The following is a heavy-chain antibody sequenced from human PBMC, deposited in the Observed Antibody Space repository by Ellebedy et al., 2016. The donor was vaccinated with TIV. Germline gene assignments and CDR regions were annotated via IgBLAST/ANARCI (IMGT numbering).Heavy chain of an antibody. CDR3: VRDARTHGFDV. CDR2: INSDGTYT. V-gene: IGHV3-74*01. Sequence: PGGSLRLSCAASGFTFNDYWMHWVRHAPGKGLVWVSRINSDGTYTSHADSVKGRFSISRDNAKNTLFLQMDSLRVEDQALYYCVRDARTHGFDVWGQGTAVTVSS. J-gene: IGHJ3*01. CDR1: GFTFNDYW.